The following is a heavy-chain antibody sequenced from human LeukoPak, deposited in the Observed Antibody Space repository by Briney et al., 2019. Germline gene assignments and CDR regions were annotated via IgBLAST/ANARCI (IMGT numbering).Heavy chain of an antibody. J-gene: IGHJ5*02. CDR3: VTEPHLPNWGWGEYGP. CDR1: GYTLFELP. D-gene: IGHD7-27*01. CDR2: FDPEDGEP. Sequence: GASVKVSCKVSGYTLFELPIHWVRQVPGKGLEWMGSFDPEDGEPIYAQNFQGRVTITEDRSADTAYMDLKSLRPGDTAVYFCVTEPHLPNWGWGEYGPWGQGTLVTVSS. V-gene: IGHV1-24*01.